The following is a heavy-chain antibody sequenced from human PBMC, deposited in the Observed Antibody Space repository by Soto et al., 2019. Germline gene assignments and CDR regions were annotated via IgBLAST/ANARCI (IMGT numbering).Heavy chain of an antibody. Sequence: QVQLVQSGAEEKKPGASVKVSCKASGYTFTSYAMHWVRQAPGQRLEWMGWINAGNGNTKYSQKFQGRVTITRDTSASTAYMELSSLRSEDTAVYYCARGLDSSSWWGGFDPWGQGTLVTVSS. CDR3: ARGLDSSSWWGGFDP. CDR2: INAGNGNT. V-gene: IGHV1-3*05. CDR1: GYTFTSYA. J-gene: IGHJ5*02. D-gene: IGHD6-13*01.